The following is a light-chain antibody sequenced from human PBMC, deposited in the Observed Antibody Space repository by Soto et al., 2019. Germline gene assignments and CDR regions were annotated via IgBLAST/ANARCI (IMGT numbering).Light chain of an antibody. J-gene: IGKJ2*01. CDR3: LQHKSWPFT. CDR1: QIVSSS. Sequence: EIVMTQSPATLSASPGERATLSCRASQIVSSSLAWFQQKPGQAPRLLIYAASARATGIAARLSGSGSGTEFTLTISSLQSEDFAVYYCLQHKSWPFTFGQGTKLELK. CDR2: AAS. V-gene: IGKV3-15*01.